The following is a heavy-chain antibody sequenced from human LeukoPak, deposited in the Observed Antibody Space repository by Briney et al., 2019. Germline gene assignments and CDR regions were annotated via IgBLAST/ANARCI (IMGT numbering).Heavy chain of an antibody. CDR3: ARGRVVVVVVAATPTPRFDP. Sequence: SETLSLTCAVYGGSFSGYYWSWIRQPPGKGLEWIGEINHSGSTNYNPSLKSRVTISVDTSKNQFSLKLSSVTAADTAVYHCARGRVVVVVVAATPTPRFDPWGQGTLVTVSS. D-gene: IGHD2-15*01. CDR2: INHSGST. CDR1: GGSFSGYY. V-gene: IGHV4-34*01. J-gene: IGHJ5*02.